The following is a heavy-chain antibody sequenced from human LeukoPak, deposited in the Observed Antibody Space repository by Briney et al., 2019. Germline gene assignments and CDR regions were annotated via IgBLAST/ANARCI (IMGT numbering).Heavy chain of an antibody. D-gene: IGHD1-26*01. CDR1: GYRFTSYL. CDR2: IYPGDSDT. J-gene: IGHJ3*02. V-gene: IGHV5-51*01. CDR3: AKSFSVGATQGAFDI. Sequence: GESLKISCKASGYRFTSYLLCWVRPMRGKGLEWMGIIYPGDSDTRSSPSFQGQVTISADKSISTAYLQWTRLNASETALYCCAKSFSVGATQGAFDIWGQGTMVTVS.